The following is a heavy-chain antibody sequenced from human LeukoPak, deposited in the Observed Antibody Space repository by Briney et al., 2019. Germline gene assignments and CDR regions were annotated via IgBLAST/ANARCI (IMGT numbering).Heavy chain of an antibody. CDR2: ISGSGGST. V-gene: IGHV3-23*01. CDR3: AKVALMGLARY. CDR1: GFTFSGYA. D-gene: IGHD2-8*01. J-gene: IGHJ4*02. Sequence: GGSLRLSCAASGFTFSGYAMSWVRQAPGKGLEWVSAISGSGGSTYHADSVKGRFTISRDNSKNTLYLQMNSLRAEDTAVYYCAKVALMGLARYWGQGTLVTVSS.